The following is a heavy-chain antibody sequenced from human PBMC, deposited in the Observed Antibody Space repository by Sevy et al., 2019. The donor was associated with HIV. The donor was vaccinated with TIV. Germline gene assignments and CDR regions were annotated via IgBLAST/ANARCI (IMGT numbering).Heavy chain of an antibody. D-gene: IGHD2-2*01. CDR1: GFTFSNYW. V-gene: IGHV3-7*03. J-gene: IGHJ6*02. CDR2: IKGDGSEK. CDR3: ARECSSSTCLWGMDV. Sequence: GGSLRLSCAASGFTFSNYWMSWVRQAPGKGLEWVANIKGDGSEKYYVASVKGRFTISRDNARNSLYLQMNSLRAEDTAVYYCARECSSSTCLWGMDVWGQGTTVTVSS.